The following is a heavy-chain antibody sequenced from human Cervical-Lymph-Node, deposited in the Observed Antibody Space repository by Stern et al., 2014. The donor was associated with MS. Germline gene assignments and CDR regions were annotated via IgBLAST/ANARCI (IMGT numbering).Heavy chain of an antibody. CDR3: AKPAVARYFDY. CDR2: ISYDGSNQ. CDR1: GFTFGSHT. J-gene: IGHJ4*02. Sequence: VQLVESGGGVVQPGRSLRLSCAASGFTFGSHTMHWVRQAPGKGLDWVAVISYDGSNQNYADSVKGRFTISREHSNNKLYLQMNSLRAEDTAVYYCAKPAVARYFDYWGQGTQVTVSS. V-gene: IGHV3-30-3*02. D-gene: IGHD6-19*01.